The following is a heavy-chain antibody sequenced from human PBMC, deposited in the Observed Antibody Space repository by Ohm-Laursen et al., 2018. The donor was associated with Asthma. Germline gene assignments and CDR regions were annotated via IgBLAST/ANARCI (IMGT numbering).Heavy chain of an antibody. CDR3: ARDDSSGTTTGGFDY. D-gene: IGHD1-1*01. Sequence: SDTLSLTCAVSGGSISSSNWWSWVRQPPGKGLEWIGEIYHSGSTNYNPSLKSRVTISVDKSKNQFSLKLSSVTAADTAVYYCARDDSSGTTTGGFDYWGQGTLVTVSS. V-gene: IGHV4-4*02. CDR2: IYHSGST. J-gene: IGHJ4*02. CDR1: GGSISSSNW.